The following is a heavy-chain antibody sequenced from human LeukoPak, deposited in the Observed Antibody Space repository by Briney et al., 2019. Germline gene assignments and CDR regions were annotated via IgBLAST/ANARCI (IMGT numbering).Heavy chain of an antibody. J-gene: IGHJ4*02. CDR2: IHYSGST. Sequence: SETLSLTCTVSGGSISSSSYYWGWIRQPPGKGLEWIGSIHYSGSTNYNPSLKSRVTISVDTSKNQFSLKLSSVTAADTAVYYCARVFGVWGSYRYAPYYFDYWGQGTLVTVSS. V-gene: IGHV4-39*07. CDR3: ARVFGVWGSYRYAPYYFDY. CDR1: GGSISSSSYY. D-gene: IGHD3-16*02.